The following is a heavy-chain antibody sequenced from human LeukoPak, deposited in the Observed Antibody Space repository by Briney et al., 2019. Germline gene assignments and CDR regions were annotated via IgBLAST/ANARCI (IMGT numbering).Heavy chain of an antibody. CDR1: GFTFSSYG. Sequence: GGSLRLSCAASGFTFSSYGIHWVRRAPGKGLEWVAVISYDGSNKYYADSVKGRFTISRDNSKNTLYLQMSSLRAEDTAVYYCARRYSRGASDIWGQGTMVTVSS. CDR2: ISYDGSNK. J-gene: IGHJ3*02. CDR3: ARRYSRGASDI. D-gene: IGHD1-26*01. V-gene: IGHV3-30*03.